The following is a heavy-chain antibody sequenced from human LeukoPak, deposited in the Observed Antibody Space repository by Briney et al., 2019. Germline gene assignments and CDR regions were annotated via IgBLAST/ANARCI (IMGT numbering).Heavy chain of an antibody. CDR1: GYTFTGYY. J-gene: IGHJ3*02. D-gene: IGHD6-19*01. CDR3: ARPSIAVGGAFDI. Sequence: APVKVSCKASGYTFTGYYMHWVRQAPGQGLEWMGWINPNSGGTNYAQKFQGWVTMTRDTSISTAYMELSRLRSDDTAVYCCARPSIAVGGAFDIWGQGTMVTVSS. CDR2: INPNSGGT. V-gene: IGHV1-2*04.